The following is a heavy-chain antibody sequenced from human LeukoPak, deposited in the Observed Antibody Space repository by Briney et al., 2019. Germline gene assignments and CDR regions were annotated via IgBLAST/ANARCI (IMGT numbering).Heavy chain of an antibody. CDR1: GFTFSSYA. D-gene: IGHD4-17*01. V-gene: IGHV3-23*01. J-gene: IGHJ6*03. Sequence: GGSLRLSCAASGFTFSSYAMSWVRQAPGKGLEWVSAISGSGGSTYYADSVKGRFTISRDNSKNTLYLQMNSLRAEDTAVYDCAKSMTTVTSPYFYYYMDVWGKGTTVTVSS. CDR2: ISGSGGST. CDR3: AKSMTTVTSPYFYYYMDV.